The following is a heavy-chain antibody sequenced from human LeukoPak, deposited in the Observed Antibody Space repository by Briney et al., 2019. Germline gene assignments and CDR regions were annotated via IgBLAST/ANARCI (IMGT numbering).Heavy chain of an antibody. J-gene: IGHJ3*02. CDR1: GYNFTSYW. V-gene: IGHV5-51*01. D-gene: IGHD1-26*01. CDR3: ARRPTTNSGTYYDAFDI. CDR2: IYPGDSDT. Sequence: GESLKISCKGSGYNFTSYWIGWVRQMPGKGLEWMGIIYPGDSDTRYSPSFQGQVTMSADNSISTAYLQWSSLKASDTAMYYCARRPTTNSGTYYDAFDIWGQGTMVTVSS.